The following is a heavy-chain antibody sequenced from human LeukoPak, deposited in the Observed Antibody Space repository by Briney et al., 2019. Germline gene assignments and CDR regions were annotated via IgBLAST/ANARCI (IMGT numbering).Heavy chain of an antibody. Sequence: SETLSLTCTVSGGSISSYYWSWIRQPPGKGLEWIGYIYYSGSTNYNPSLKSRVTISVDTSKNQFSLKLSSVTAADTAVYYCASVVPAAMFFDYWGRGTLVTVSS. CDR2: IYYSGST. CDR3: ASVVPAAMFFDY. J-gene: IGHJ4*02. D-gene: IGHD2-2*01. CDR1: GGSISSYY. V-gene: IGHV4-59*01.